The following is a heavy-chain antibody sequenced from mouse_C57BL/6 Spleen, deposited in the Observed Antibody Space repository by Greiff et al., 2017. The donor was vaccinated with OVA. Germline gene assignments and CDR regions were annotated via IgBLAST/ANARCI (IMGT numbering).Heavy chain of an antibody. D-gene: IGHD1-1*01. V-gene: IGHV1-64*01. J-gene: IGHJ2*01. Sequence: QVQLQQSGAELVKPGASVKLSCKASGYTFTSYWMHWVKQRPGQGLEWIGMIHPNSGSTNYNEKFKSKATLTVDKSSSTAYMQLSSLTSEDSAVYYCAREYYGSRFDYWGQGTTLTVSS. CDR1: GYTFTSYW. CDR2: IHPNSGST. CDR3: AREYYGSRFDY.